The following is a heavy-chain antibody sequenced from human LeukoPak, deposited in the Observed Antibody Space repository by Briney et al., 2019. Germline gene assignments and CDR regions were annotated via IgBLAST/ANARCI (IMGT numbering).Heavy chain of an antibody. J-gene: IGHJ4*02. V-gene: IGHV1-2*02. CDR2: INPNSGGT. CDR1: GYTFTGYY. Sequence: WASVKVSCKASGYTFTGYYMHWVRQAPGQGLEWMGWINPNSGGTNYAQKFQGRVTMTRDTSISTAYMELSRLRSDDTAVYYCARGAGRITMVRGVTRYFDYWGQGTLVTVSS. D-gene: IGHD3-10*01. CDR3: ARGAGRITMVRGVTRYFDY.